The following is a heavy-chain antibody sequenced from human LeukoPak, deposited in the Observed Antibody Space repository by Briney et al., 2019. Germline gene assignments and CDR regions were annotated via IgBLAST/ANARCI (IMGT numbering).Heavy chain of an antibody. J-gene: IGHJ4*02. CDR2: ISSSSSYI. CDR3: ASGLRPPFGELFY. CDR1: GFTFSSYS. V-gene: IGHV3-21*01. D-gene: IGHD3-10*01. Sequence: KPGGSLRLSCAASGFTFSSYSMNWVRQAPGKGLEWVSSISSSSSYIYCADSVKGRFTISRDNAKNSLYLQMNSLRAEDTAVYYCASGLRPPFGELFYWGQGTLVTVSS.